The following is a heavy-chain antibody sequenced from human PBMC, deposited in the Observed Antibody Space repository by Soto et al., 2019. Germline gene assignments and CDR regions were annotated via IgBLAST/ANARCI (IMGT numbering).Heavy chain of an antibody. CDR2: INVYNGNT. CDR1: GYTFTNYG. V-gene: IGHV1-18*01. CDR3: ARGVGSGSYYDQYNWFDP. Sequence: ASVKVSCKASGYTFTNYGISWVRQAPGQGLEWMGWINVYNGNTKYAQKVQGRVTMTTDTSTSTAYMELRSLRSDDTAVYYCARGVGSGSYYDQYNWFDPWGQGTLVTVSS. J-gene: IGHJ5*02. D-gene: IGHD3-10*01.